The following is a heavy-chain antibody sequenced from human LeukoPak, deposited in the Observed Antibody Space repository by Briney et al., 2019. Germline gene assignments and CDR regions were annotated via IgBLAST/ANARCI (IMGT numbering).Heavy chain of an antibody. J-gene: IGHJ6*02. D-gene: IGHD1-1*01. CDR3: ARRKPGDGLDV. Sequence: PGGFLRLSCAASGFSFSDHYMDWVRQAPGKGLEWAGRIRNKANSYTTEYAASVKGRFTISRDDSKNSLYLQMNSLKTEDTAVYYCARRKPGDGLDVWGQGTTVTVSS. CDR1: GFSFSDHY. V-gene: IGHV3-72*01. CDR2: IRNKANSYTT.